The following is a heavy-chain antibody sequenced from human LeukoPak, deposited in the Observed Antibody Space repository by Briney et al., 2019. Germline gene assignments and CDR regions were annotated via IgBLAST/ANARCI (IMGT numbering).Heavy chain of an antibody. V-gene: IGHV3-23*01. CDR3: AKGVVVRGIYYYMDV. D-gene: IGHD3-10*01. J-gene: IGHJ6*03. CDR2: ISGSGGST. CDR1: GFTFSSYG. Sequence: GGTLRLSCAASGFTFSSYGMSWVRQAPGKGLEWVSAISGSGGSTYYADSVKGRFTISRDNSKNTLYLQMNSLRAEDTAVYYCAKGVVVRGIYYYMDVWGKGTTVTISS.